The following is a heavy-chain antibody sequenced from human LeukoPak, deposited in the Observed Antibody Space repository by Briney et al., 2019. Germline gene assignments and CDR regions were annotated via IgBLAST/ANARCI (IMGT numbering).Heavy chain of an antibody. CDR2: IYYSGST. J-gene: IGHJ3*02. V-gene: IGHV4-59*02. CDR3: ARDFNVEMATSDAFDI. D-gene: IGHD5-24*01. Sequence: SETLSLTCTVSGGSVSSYYWGWIRKPPGKGLEWIGYIYYSGSTNYNPSLKSRVTISVDTSKNQFSLKLSSVTAADTAVYYCARDFNVEMATSDAFDIWGQGTMVTVSS. CDR1: GGSVSSYY.